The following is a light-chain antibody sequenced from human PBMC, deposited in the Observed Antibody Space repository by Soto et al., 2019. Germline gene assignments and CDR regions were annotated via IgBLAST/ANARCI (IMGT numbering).Light chain of an antibody. CDR2: AAS. J-gene: IGKJ1*01. Sequence: DIQLTQSPSFLSASVGDRVTITCRAGKGISGYLPCYQQKPGKAPKLRIYAASTLQSGVPSRFSGSGSGTEFTLTISSLQPEDFATYYCQQLNSYPRTFGQGTKVEIK. CDR1: KGISGY. V-gene: IGKV1-9*01. CDR3: QQLNSYPRT.